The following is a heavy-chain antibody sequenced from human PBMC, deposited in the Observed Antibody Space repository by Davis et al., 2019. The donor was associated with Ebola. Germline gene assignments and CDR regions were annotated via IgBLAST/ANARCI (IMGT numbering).Heavy chain of an antibody. D-gene: IGHD7-27*01. CDR1: GFTVSSNY. V-gene: IGHV3-53*04. Sequence: GESLKISCAASGFTVSSNYMSWVRQAPGKGLEWVSVIYSGGSTYYADSVKGRFTISRHNSKNTLYLQMNSLRAEDTAVYYCARLRIDPSWGGMDVWGKGTTVTVSS. CDR3: ARLRIDPSWGGMDV. J-gene: IGHJ6*04. CDR2: IYSGGST.